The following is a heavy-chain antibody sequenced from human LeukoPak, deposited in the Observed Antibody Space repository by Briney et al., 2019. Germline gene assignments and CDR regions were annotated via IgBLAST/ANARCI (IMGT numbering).Heavy chain of an antibody. V-gene: IGHV4-59*04. CDR1: GGSISTYY. J-gene: IGHJ3*02. CDR3: GRRGTMIVVAGAFDI. D-gene: IGHD3-22*01. Sequence: TSGTLSLTCTVSGGSISTYYWSWIRQPPGKGLEWIGNIYYSGSTNYNPSLKSRVTISVDTSKNQFSLKLSSVTAADTAVYYCGRRGTMIVVAGAFDIWGQGTMVTGSS. CDR2: IYYSGST.